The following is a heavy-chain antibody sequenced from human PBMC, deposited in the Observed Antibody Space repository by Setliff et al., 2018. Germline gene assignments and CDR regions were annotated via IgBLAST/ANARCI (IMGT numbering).Heavy chain of an antibody. CDR1: GFTFSSYA. D-gene: IGHD6-19*01. CDR3: ARDGDSSGWYAGGEFDY. J-gene: IGHJ4*02. CDR2: ISSNGGST. V-gene: IGHV3-64*02. Sequence: GRSLRLSCAASGFTFSSYAMHWVRQAPGKGLEYVSAISSNGGSTYYADSVKGRFTISRDNSTNTLYLQTGSLRAEDMALYYCARDGDSSGWYAGGEFDYWGQGTLVTVSS.